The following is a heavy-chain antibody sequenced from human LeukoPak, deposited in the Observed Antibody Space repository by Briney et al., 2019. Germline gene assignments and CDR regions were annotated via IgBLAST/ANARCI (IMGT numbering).Heavy chain of an antibody. CDR1: RFTVSTNY. V-gene: IGHV3-53*01. Sequence: AGGSLRLSCVVSRFTVSTNYMSWVRQAPGKGLEWVSIIYSAGSTYYADSVKGRFTISRDNSKNTVYLQMNSLRAEDTAVYYCARANSATIPGVDPWGQGTLVTVSS. D-gene: IGHD1-26*01. CDR3: ARANSATIPGVDP. J-gene: IGHJ5*02. CDR2: IYSAGST.